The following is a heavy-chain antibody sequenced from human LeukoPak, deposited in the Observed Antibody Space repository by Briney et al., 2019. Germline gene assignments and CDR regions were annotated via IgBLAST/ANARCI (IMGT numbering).Heavy chain of an antibody. CDR2: ISYDGSNK. D-gene: IGHD4-11*01. V-gene: IGHV3-30-3*01. CDR1: GFTFSSYA. J-gene: IGHJ4*02. Sequence: GGSLRLSCAASGFTFSSYAMHWVRQAPGKGLEWVAVISYDGSNKYYADSVKGRFTISRDNSKNTLYLQMNSLRAEDTAVYYCARESGSSNHDGVYFDYWGQGTLVTVSS. CDR3: ARESGSSNHDGVYFDY.